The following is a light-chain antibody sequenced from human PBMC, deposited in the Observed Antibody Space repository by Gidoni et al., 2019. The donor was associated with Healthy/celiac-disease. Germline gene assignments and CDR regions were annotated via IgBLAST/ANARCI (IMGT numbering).Light chain of an antibody. CDR1: QSISSY. CDR2: DAS. CDR3: QQSYSTPLMYT. V-gene: IGKV1-39*01. J-gene: IGKJ2*01. Sequence: DIQMTQSPSSLSASVGNRVTITCRASQSISSYLNWYQQKPGKAPKRLIYDASSLQSGVPSRFSGSGSGTDFTITISSLQPEDFATYYCQQSYSTPLMYTFGQGTKLEIK.